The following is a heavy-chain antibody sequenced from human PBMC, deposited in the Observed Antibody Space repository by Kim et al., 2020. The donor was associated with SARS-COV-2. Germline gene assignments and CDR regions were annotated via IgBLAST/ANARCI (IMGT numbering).Heavy chain of an antibody. CDR2: ISSSGAAI. J-gene: IGHJ2*01. CDR3: ARDPKGYYDIDWYFDL. Sequence: GGSLRLSCAASGFTFSDYYMTWIRQAPGKGLEWVLYISSSGAAIHYADSVKGRFTISRDNAKNSLYVQMNSLRAEDTAVYYCARDPKGYYDIDWYFDLWG. V-gene: IGHV3-11*04. D-gene: IGHD3-22*01. CDR1: GFTFSDYY.